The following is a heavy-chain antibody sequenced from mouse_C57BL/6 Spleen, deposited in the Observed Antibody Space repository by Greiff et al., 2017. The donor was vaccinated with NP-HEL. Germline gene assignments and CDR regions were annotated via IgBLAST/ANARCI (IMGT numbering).Heavy chain of an antibody. Sequence: VQLQQSGAELVRPGTSVKVSCKASGYAFTNYLIEWVKQRPGQGLEWIGVINPGSGGTNYNEKFKGKATLTADKSSSTAYMQLSSLTSEDSAVYFCARGGVYYYGSSLYFDYWGQGTTLTVSS. CDR3: ARGGVYYYGSSLYFDY. V-gene: IGHV1-54*01. CDR2: INPGSGGT. J-gene: IGHJ2*01. CDR1: GYAFTNYL. D-gene: IGHD1-1*01.